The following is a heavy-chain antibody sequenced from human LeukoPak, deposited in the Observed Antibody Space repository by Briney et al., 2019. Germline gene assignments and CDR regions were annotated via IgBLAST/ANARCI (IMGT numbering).Heavy chain of an antibody. Sequence: PSETLSLTCTVSGGSISSYYRSWIRQPPGKGLEWIGYIYYSGSTNYNPSLKSRVTISVDTSKNQFSLKLSSVTAADTAVYYCARHPKLLWFGETNWFDPWGQGTLVTVSS. CDR2: IYYSGST. J-gene: IGHJ5*02. V-gene: IGHV4-59*08. CDR1: GGSISSYY. CDR3: ARHPKLLWFGETNWFDP. D-gene: IGHD3-10*01.